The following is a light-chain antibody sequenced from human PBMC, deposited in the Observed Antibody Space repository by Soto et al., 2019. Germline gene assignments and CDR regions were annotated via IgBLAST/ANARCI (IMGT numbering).Light chain of an antibody. CDR3: QQYESPLTWT. CDR2: GAS. J-gene: IGKJ1*01. CDR1: QSVSSD. Sequence: EIVMTQSPATLSVSPGERATLSCRASQSVSSDLAWHQQKPGQAPRLLIYGASTRATGFPARFSGSGSGTEFTLTISSLQSEDFAVYYCQQYESPLTWTFGQGTKVDIK. V-gene: IGKV3-15*01.